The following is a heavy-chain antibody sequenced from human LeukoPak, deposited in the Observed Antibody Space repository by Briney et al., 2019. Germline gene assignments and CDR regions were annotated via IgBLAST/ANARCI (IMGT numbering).Heavy chain of an antibody. V-gene: IGHV3-23*01. D-gene: IGHD6-19*01. CDR3: AKGSGIAVAGIGGSYFDY. J-gene: IGHJ4*02. CDR1: GFTFSSYA. CDR2: ISGSGGST. Sequence: GGSLRLSCAASGFTFSSYAMSWVRQASGKGLEWVSAISGSGGSTYYADSVKGRFTISRDNSKNTLYLQMNSLRAEDTAVYYCAKGSGIAVAGIGGSYFDYWGQGTLVTVSS.